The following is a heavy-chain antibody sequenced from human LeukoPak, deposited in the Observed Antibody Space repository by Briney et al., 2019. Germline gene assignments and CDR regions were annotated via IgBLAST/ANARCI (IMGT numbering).Heavy chain of an antibody. D-gene: IGHD2-2*01. Sequence: SETLSLTCTVSGGSICSGSYYWSWIRQPAGKGLEWIGRIYTSGSTNYNPSLKSRVTISVDTSKNQFSLKLSSVTAADTAVYYCARDVEYCSSTSCTDYWGQGTLVTVSS. J-gene: IGHJ4*02. CDR1: GGSICSGSYY. CDR2: IYTSGST. V-gene: IGHV4-61*02. CDR3: ARDVEYCSSTSCTDY.